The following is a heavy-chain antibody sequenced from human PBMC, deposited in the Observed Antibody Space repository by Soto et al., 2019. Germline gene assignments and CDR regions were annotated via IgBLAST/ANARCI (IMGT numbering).Heavy chain of an antibody. CDR3: ARQLPYYDFWSGPPYGMDF. D-gene: IGHD3-3*01. Sequence: PGESLKISCKGSGYSFTSYWIGWVRQMPGKGLEWMGIIYPGDSDTRYSPSFQGQVTISADKSISTAYLQWSSLKASDTAMYYCARQLPYYDFWSGPPYGMDFSGQGITVTVSS. J-gene: IGHJ6*02. V-gene: IGHV5-51*01. CDR1: GYSFTSYW. CDR2: IYPGDSDT.